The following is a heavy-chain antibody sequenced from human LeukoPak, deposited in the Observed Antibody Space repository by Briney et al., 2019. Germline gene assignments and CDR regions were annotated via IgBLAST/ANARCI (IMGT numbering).Heavy chain of an antibody. CDR1: GGTFSSYA. Sequence: SVKVSCKASGGTFSSYAISWVRQAPGQGLEWMGRIIPIFGTANYAQKFQGRVTITTDESTSTAYMELSSLRSEDTAVYYCARVFCSSATCQKSFDYWGQGTLVTVSS. D-gene: IGHD2-2*01. CDR2: IIPIFGTA. J-gene: IGHJ4*02. V-gene: IGHV1-69*05. CDR3: ARVFCSSATCQKSFDY.